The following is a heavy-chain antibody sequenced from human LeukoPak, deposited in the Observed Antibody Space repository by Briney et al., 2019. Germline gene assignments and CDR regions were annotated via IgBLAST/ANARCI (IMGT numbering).Heavy chain of an antibody. CDR2: ISSSSSYI. Sequence: GGSLRLSCAASGFTFSSYSMSWVRQAPGKGLEWVSSISSSSSYIYYADSVKGRFTISRDNAKNSLYLQMNSLRAEDTAVYYCARDFCSGGSCYTNWFDPWGQGTLVTVSS. V-gene: IGHV3-21*01. CDR3: ARDFCSGGSCYTNWFDP. CDR1: GFTFSSYS. D-gene: IGHD2-15*01. J-gene: IGHJ5*02.